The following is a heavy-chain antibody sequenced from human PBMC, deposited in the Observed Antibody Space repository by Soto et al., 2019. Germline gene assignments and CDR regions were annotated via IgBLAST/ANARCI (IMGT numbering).Heavy chain of an antibody. V-gene: IGHV1-18*01. D-gene: IGHD6-13*01. CDR1: GYTFTSYG. Sequence: QVQLVQSGAEVKKPGASVKVSCKASGYTFTSYGISWVRQAPGQGLEWMGWISAYNGNTNYSQKHQRRVTLTTATSTSTAHMERRSLRSDETAEYYCARDPSSSLPLHYCYYYMDCGGIGTTVTVS. CDR3: ARDPSSSLPLHYCYYYMDC. J-gene: IGHJ6*03. CDR2: ISAYNGNT.